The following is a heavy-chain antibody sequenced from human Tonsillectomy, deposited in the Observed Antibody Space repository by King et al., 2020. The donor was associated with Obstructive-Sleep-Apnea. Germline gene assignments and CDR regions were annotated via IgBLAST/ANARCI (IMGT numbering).Heavy chain of an antibody. Sequence: VQLVESGGGLVQPGGSLRLSCAASGFTFNTYWMHWVRQAPGKGLVWVSRIKSDGSSADYADSVKGRFTISRDNANNTLYLHMNRLRAEDTAVYYCARVGRLITKAAFDYWGQGTLVTVSS. CDR3: ARVGRLITKAAFDY. CDR1: GFTFNTYW. D-gene: IGHD3-22*01. V-gene: IGHV3-74*01. J-gene: IGHJ4*02. CDR2: IKSDGSSA.